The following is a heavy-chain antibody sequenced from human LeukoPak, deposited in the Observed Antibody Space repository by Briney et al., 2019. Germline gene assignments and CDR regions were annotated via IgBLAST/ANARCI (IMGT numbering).Heavy chain of an antibody. CDR2: ITSSSSTT. CDR1: GFTFSAYS. J-gene: IGHJ4*02. D-gene: IGHD1-26*01. Sequence: GGSLRLSCAAPGFTFSAYSMSWVRQAPGKGLEWVSYITSSSSTTYYADSVKGRFTISRDNAKNSLYLQMNSLTAEDTAVYYCARLRGSYSSDYWGQGTLVTVSS. V-gene: IGHV3-48*04. CDR3: ARLRGSYSSDY.